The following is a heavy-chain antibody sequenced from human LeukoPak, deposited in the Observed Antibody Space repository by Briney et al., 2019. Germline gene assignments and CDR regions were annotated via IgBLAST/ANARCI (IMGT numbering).Heavy chain of an antibody. CDR3: AREGTAGRYYFGY. CDR2: ISANNGNT. CDR1: GYTFSSHG. V-gene: IGHV1-18*01. D-gene: IGHD3-10*01. Sequence: ASLKSSCKASGYTFSSHGITWVRQATGQGLEWICWISANNGNTNYVQKLQGRVTVTTDTSTSIAYMELRSLRSDDTAVYYWAREGTAGRYYFGYWGQGTLVTVSS. J-gene: IGHJ4*02.